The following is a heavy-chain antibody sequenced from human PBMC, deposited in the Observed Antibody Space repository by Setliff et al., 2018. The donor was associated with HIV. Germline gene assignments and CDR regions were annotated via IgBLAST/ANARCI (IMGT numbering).Heavy chain of an antibody. CDR3: AYSGRQLRGPYFDF. D-gene: IGHD1-1*01. V-gene: IGHV2-5*01. Sequence: SGPTLVNPTQTLTLTCTLSVLSLRTSGVGVGWIRQSPGKALEWLAFIYWHNNKHYSTSLKSRLTVTKDTSKNRVVFTMTNMDPVDTATYYCAYSGRQLRGPYFDFWGQGTPVTVSS. J-gene: IGHJ4*02. CDR2: IYWHNNK. CDR1: VLSLRTSGVG.